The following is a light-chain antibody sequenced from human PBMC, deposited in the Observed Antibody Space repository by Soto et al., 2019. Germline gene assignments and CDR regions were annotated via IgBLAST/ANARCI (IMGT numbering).Light chain of an antibody. Sequence: QSVLTQPPSVSGAPGQRVTISCTGSSSNIGAGYDVHWYQQLPGTAPKLLIYGNSNRPSGVPDRFSGSKSGTSASLAITGLQAEDEADYYGQSYDSSLSHNYVFGTGTKLTVL. CDR3: QSYDSSLSHNYV. J-gene: IGLJ1*01. CDR1: SSNIGAGYD. V-gene: IGLV1-40*01. CDR2: GNS.